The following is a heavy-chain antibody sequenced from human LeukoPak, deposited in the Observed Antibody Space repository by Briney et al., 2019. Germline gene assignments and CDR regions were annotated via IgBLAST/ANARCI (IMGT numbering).Heavy chain of an antibody. CDR1: GGSISSYY. CDR3: ARNRFGVVGGYFDY. D-gene: IGHD3-3*01. J-gene: IGHJ4*02. CDR2: IYYSGST. V-gene: IGHV4-59*08. Sequence: MSSETLSLTCTVSGGSISSYYWSWIQQPPGKGLEWTGYIYYSGSTNYNPSLKSRVTISVDTSKNQFSLKLSSVTAADTAVYYCARNRFGVVGGYFDYWGQGTLVTVSS.